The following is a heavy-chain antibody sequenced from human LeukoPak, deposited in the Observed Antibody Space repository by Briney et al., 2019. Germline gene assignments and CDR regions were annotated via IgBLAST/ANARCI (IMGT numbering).Heavy chain of an antibody. CDR1: GYTLTELS. Sequence: ASVKVSCKVSGYTLTELSMHWVRQAPGKGLEWMGAFDPEDGETIYAQKFQGRVTMTEDTSTDTAYMELSSLRSEDTAVYYCATEKVVGATRGGDYYYGMDVWGQGTTVTVSS. CDR3: ATEKVVGATRGGDYYYGMDV. D-gene: IGHD1-26*01. V-gene: IGHV1-24*01. J-gene: IGHJ6*02. CDR2: FDPEDGET.